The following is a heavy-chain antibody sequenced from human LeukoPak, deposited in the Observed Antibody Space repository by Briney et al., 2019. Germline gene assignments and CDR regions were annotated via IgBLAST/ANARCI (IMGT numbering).Heavy chain of an antibody. J-gene: IGHJ3*02. CDR3: ARDCSGANCYSGNAFDI. CDR1: GYTFTDYY. CDR2: INPSDGDT. Sequence: ASVKVSCKTSGYTFTDYYMQWVRQAPGQGLEWMGWINPSDGDTKSARKFQGRVTMTRDTSISTAYLELSRLTSDDTAIYYCARDCSGANCYSGNAFDIWGQGTMVTVSS. D-gene: IGHD2-15*01. V-gene: IGHV1-2*02.